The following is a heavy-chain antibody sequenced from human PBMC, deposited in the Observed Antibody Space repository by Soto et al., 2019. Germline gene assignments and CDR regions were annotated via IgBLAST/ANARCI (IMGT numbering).Heavy chain of an antibody. CDR1: GYTFTSYY. CDR3: ALQQRAYYCMDV. V-gene: IGHV1-46*01. Sequence: ASVKVSCKASGYTFTSYYMHWVRPAPGQGLEWMGILNPSGGSTSYAQKFQGRVTMTRDTSTSTVYMELSSLRSEDTAVYYCALQQRAYYCMDVGGQGTTVTVSS. J-gene: IGHJ6*02. CDR2: LNPSGGST.